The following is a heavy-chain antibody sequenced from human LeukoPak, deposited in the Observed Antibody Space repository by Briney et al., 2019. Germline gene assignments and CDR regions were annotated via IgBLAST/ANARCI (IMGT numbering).Heavy chain of an antibody. Sequence: PGGSLRLSCAASGFTFSDYYMSWVRQAPGKGLEWVSYISSSGSTIYYADSVKGRFTISRDNAKNSLYLQMNSLRAEDTAVYYCARDRRHLRGYFDLWGRGTLVTVSS. CDR2: ISSSGSTI. CDR3: ARDRRHLRGYFDL. CDR1: GFTFSDYY. J-gene: IGHJ2*01. V-gene: IGHV3-11*01.